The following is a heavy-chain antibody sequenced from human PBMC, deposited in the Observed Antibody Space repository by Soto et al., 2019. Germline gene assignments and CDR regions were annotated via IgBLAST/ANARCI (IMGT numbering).Heavy chain of an antibody. D-gene: IGHD1-26*01. CDR3: GRGRSGQIVVFY. CDR2: IGPESGAT. V-gene: IGHV1-2*02. Sequence: ASVKVSCNASGSTFTGHYIHWVRQAPEQGPEWMGEIGPESGATRYAQRFQGRVTMTRDMSITTVYMELNNLSPDDTAVYYCGRGRSGQIVVFYWGQGTPVTVS. J-gene: IGHJ4*02. CDR1: GSTFTGHY.